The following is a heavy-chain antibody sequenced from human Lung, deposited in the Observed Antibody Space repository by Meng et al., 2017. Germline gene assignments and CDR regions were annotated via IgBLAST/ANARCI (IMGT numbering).Heavy chain of an antibody. CDR3: AREVGGSYHFDY. D-gene: IGHD1-26*01. V-gene: IGHV3-21*01. CDR1: GFTLSDYT. Sequence: EVQLVESGGGLVKPGGFLRLSCAASGFTLSDYTMNWVRQAPGKGLEWVSSISSSSKYIDYAGSVKGRFTTSRDNAKNSLYLQMNSLRAEDTAVYYCAREVGGSYHFDYWGQGTLVTVSS. CDR2: ISSSSKYI. J-gene: IGHJ4*02.